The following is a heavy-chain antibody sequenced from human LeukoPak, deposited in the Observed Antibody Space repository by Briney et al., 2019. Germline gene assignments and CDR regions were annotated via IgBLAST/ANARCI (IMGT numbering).Heavy chain of an antibody. Sequence: GGSLRLSCVASGFTFSSYELHAVRQATRKGLGWDSAIGIAGDIYYPGSVKGRFTFSRENAKTSLYLQMNSLRAGDTAVYYCARGAAAGGYYYYGMDVWGQGTTVTVSS. CDR2: IGIAGDI. CDR1: GFTFSSYE. D-gene: IGHD6-13*01. V-gene: IGHV3-13*01. CDR3: ARGAAAGGYYYYGMDV. J-gene: IGHJ6*02.